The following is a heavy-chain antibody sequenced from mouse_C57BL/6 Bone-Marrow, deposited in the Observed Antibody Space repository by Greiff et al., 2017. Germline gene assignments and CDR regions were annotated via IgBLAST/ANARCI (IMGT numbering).Heavy chain of an antibody. J-gene: IGHJ2*01. CDR1: GYTFTRYG. V-gene: IGHV1-81*01. CDR2: IYPRSGNT. Sequence: QVQLQQSGAELARPGASVKLSCKASGYTFTRYGISGVKQRTGQGLEWIGEIYPRSGNTYYNEKFKGKATLTVDKSSSTAYVELRSLTSEDSAVYFCARPLPMYYSFDYWGQGTTLTVSS. CDR3: ARPLPMYYSFDY.